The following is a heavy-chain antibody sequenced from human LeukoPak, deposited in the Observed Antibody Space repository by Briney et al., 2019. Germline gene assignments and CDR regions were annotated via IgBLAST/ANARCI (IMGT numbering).Heavy chain of an antibody. CDR3: ARVRSWGSTLSV. Sequence: GGSLRLSCPASGFTFSHYYMRGIRQAPGKGLEWVSYISKSSSSTNYADSVKGRFSISRDNAKNSLYLQLNSLTVEDTAVYYCARVRSWGSTLSVWGQGTLVTVSS. J-gene: IGHJ4*02. D-gene: IGHD3-16*01. CDR1: GFTFSHYY. CDR2: ISKSSSST. V-gene: IGHV3-11*05.